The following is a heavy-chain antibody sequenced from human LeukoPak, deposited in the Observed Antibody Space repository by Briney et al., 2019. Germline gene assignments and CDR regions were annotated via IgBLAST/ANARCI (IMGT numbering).Heavy chain of an antibody. V-gene: IGHV4-39*07. CDR2: INHSGST. CDR3: ASPPFY. J-gene: IGHJ4*02. Sequence: SETLSLTCTVSGGSISSSSYYWGWIRQPPGKGLEWIGEINHSGSTNYNPSLKSRVTISVDTSKNQFSLKLSSVTAADTAVYYCASPPFYWGQGTLVTVSS. CDR1: GGSISSSSYY.